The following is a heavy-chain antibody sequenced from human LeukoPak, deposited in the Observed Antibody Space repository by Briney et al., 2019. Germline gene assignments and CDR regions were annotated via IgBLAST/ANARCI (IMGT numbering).Heavy chain of an antibody. CDR2: ISAYNGNT. J-gene: IGHJ4*02. V-gene: IGHV1-18*01. CDR3: ARGYYYDSSGYYPLGY. Sequence: ASVKVSCKASGYTFTSYAMHWVRQAPGQRLEWMGWISAYNGNTNYAQKLQGRVTMTTDTSTSTAYMELRSLRSDDTAVYYCARGYYYDSSGYYPLGYWGQGTLVTVSS. D-gene: IGHD3-22*01. CDR1: GYTFTSYA.